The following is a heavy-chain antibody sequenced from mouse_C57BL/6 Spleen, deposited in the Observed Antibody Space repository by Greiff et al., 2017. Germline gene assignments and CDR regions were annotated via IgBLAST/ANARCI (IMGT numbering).Heavy chain of an antibody. Sequence: QVQLQQPGAELVRPGSSVKLSCKASGYTFTSYWMHWVKQRPIQGLEWIGNIDPSDSETHYNQKFKDKATCTVDKSSSTAYMQLSSLTSEDSAVYYCARDYYGSSYGTYYFDYWGQGTTLTVSS. CDR3: ARDYYGSSYGTYYFDY. CDR2: IDPSDSET. V-gene: IGHV1-52*01. D-gene: IGHD1-1*01. J-gene: IGHJ2*01. CDR1: GYTFTSYW.